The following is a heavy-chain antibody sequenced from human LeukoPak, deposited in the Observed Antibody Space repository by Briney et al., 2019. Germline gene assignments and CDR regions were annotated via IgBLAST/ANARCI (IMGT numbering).Heavy chain of an antibody. D-gene: IGHD6-13*01. CDR1: GGSIRSDY. CDR2: IHYTGST. Sequence: SETLSLTCTVSGGSIRSDYWIWIRQPPGKGLEWIGYIHYTGSTNYNPSLKSRVTISVDTSKNQCSLHLRSVPATATAVYFCARHSSSWYPDSWGQGTLVTVSS. CDR3: ARHSSSWYPDS. J-gene: IGHJ4*02. V-gene: IGHV4-59*08.